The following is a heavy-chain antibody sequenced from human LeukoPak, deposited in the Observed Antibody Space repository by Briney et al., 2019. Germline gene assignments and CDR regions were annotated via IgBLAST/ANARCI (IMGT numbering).Heavy chain of an antibody. V-gene: IGHV3-23*01. D-gene: IGHD6-19*01. CDR2: ISGGGST. CDR3: AKDSSGWYDVGAFDI. CDR1: GFTFSSYA. J-gene: IGHJ3*02. Sequence: GGSLRLSCAASGFTFSSYAMNWVRRAPGKGLEWVSAISGGGSTYYADSVKGRFTISRDNSKNTLYLQLNSLRAEDTAVYYCAKDSSGWYDVGAFDIWGQGTMVTVSS.